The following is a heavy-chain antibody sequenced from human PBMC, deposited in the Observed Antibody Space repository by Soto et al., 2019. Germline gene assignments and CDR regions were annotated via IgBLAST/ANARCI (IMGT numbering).Heavy chain of an antibody. D-gene: IGHD2-2*01. CDR2: IKRDGSEK. V-gene: IGHV3-7*03. Sequence: TGGSLRLSCAASGFTFSNYWMTWVRQAPGRGLEWVADIKRDGSEKYYVDSVKGRFTVSRDNAKNSLSLQMNSLRPEDTAVYYCARGPEGTYCSSTSCQPLLNWFDPWGQGTLVTVSS. J-gene: IGHJ5*02. CDR3: ARGPEGTYCSSTSCQPLLNWFDP. CDR1: GFTFSNYW.